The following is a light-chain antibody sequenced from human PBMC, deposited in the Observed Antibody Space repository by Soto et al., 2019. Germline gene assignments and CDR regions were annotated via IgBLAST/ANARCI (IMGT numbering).Light chain of an antibody. Sequence: EIVLTQSPATLSLSPGERATLSCRASQSVRSCLAWYHQKPGRAPRLLIHDASSRATGIPARFSGSGSGTDFTLTISSLEPEDFAVYYCQQRTNWPSSTFGQGTRLEIK. V-gene: IGKV3-11*01. J-gene: IGKJ5*01. CDR1: QSVRSC. CDR3: QQRTNWPSST. CDR2: DAS.